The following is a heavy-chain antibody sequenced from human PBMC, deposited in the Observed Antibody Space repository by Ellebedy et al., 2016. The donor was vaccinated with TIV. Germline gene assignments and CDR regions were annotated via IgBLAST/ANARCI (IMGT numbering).Heavy chain of an antibody. D-gene: IGHD3-10*01. CDR2: ISGSGGMM. CDR3: ARRSRGPSYYFDY. V-gene: IGHV3-48*04. J-gene: IGHJ4*02. Sequence: PGGSLRLSCVASGFIFSSYSMTWVRQAPGKGLEWISYISGSGGMMDHADSVKGRFTISRDNAKNSLYLQLSSLRAEDTAVYYCARRSRGPSYYFDYWGQGALVTVSS. CDR1: GFIFSSYS.